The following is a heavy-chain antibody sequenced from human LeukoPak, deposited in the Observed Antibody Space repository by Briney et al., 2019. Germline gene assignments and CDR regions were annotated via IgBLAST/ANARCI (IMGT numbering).Heavy chain of an antibody. J-gene: IGHJ4*02. V-gene: IGHV3-53*01. CDR1: GFTVSSNY. CDR3: ARAPQWAAFGTFDY. D-gene: IGHD3-3*02. CDR2: IYSGGST. Sequence: SGGSLRLSCAASGFTVSSNYMSWVRQAPGKGLEWVSVIYSGGSTYYADSVKGRFTISRDNSKNTLYLQMNSLRAEDTAVYYCARAPQWAAFGTFDYWGQGTLVTVSS.